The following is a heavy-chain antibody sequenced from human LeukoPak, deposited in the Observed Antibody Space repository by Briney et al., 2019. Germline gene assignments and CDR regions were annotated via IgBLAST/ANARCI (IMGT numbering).Heavy chain of an antibody. J-gene: IGHJ4*02. CDR1: GYTFTSYG. D-gene: IGHD7-27*01. V-gene: IGHV1-18*01. CDR3: ARDWGSIKVIADY. Sequence: GASVKVSCKATGYTFTSYGISWVRQAPGQELEWMGWISSNSDNTNYAQKLQGRVTMTTDTSTSTAYMELRSLRSDDTALYFCARDWGSIKVIADYWGQGTLVTVSS. CDR2: ISSNSDNT.